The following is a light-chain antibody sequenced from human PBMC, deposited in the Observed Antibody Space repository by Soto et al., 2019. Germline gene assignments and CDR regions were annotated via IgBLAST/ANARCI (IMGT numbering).Light chain of an antibody. CDR3: MPGACWRFT. CDR2: KVS. Sequence: DVVMTQSPLSLPVTLGQSASISCKSSQSLGYSDGNTYVNWFQQRQGQTQRRLMYKVSERDSGFPDRLSGSGSGTDLTLIIRGVEAADVGGYFCMPGACWRFTFGPGNKVDV. V-gene: IGKV2-30*01. CDR1: QSLGYSDGNTY. J-gene: IGKJ3*01.